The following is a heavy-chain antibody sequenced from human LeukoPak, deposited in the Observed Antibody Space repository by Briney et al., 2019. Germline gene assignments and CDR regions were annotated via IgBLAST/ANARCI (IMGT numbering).Heavy chain of an antibody. D-gene: IGHD4-17*01. V-gene: IGHV4-59*01. Sequence: PSETLSLTCTVSGGSIIKYYWSWIRQSPGKGLEWIGYIYYSGSTNYNPSLKSRFTISVDTSKNQFSLSLSSVTAADTAVYYCARRHGDERGCYFDYWGQGTLVTVSS. CDR3: ARRHGDERGCYFDY. CDR1: GGSIIKYY. CDR2: IYYSGST. J-gene: IGHJ4*02.